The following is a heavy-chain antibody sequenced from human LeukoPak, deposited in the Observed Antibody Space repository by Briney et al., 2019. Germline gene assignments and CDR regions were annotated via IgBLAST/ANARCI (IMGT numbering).Heavy chain of an antibody. D-gene: IGHD3-22*01. CDR3: AKEPTLRSRGSYDY. CDR1: GFTFSSYA. J-gene: IGHJ4*02. V-gene: IGHV3-23*01. CDR2: ISGSGGST. Sequence: PGGSLRLSCAASGFTFSSYAMSWVRQAPGKGLEWVSAISGSGGSTYYADSVKGRFTISRDNSKNTLYLQMNSQRAEDTAVYYCAKEPTLRSRGSYDYWGQGTLVTVSS.